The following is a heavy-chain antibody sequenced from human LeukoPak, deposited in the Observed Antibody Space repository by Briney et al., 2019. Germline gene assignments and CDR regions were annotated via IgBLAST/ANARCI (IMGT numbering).Heavy chain of an antibody. D-gene: IGHD1-14*01. CDR2: INPDSGAT. CDR3: ARSEMADY. CDR1: VYTFTGYY. Sequence: ASLRVSCKASVYTFTGYYMHWVRQVPGQGLEWMGWINPDSGATNYAQRFQGRVTMTRDTSISTAYMELSRLRSDDTALYYCARSEMADYWGQGTLVTVSS. J-gene: IGHJ4*02. V-gene: IGHV1-2*02.